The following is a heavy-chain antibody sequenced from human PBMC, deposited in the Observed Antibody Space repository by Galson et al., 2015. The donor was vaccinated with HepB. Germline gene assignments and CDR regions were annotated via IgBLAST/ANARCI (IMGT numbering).Heavy chain of an antibody. Sequence: SLRLSCAASGFTFSSYGMHWVRQAPGKGLEWVAVISYDGSNKYYADSVKGRFTISRDNSKNTLYLQMNSLRAEDTAVYYCAKSGSRTILYYFDYWGQGTLVIVSS. J-gene: IGHJ4*02. CDR3: AKSGSRTILYYFDY. CDR1: GFTFSSYG. D-gene: IGHD1-26*01. V-gene: IGHV3-30*18. CDR2: ISYDGSNK.